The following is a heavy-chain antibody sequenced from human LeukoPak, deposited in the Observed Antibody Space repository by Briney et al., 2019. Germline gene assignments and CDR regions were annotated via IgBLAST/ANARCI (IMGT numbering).Heavy chain of an antibody. CDR1: GFTFDFSSSW. CDR2: ISSSGSTI. D-gene: IGHD3-10*02. CDR3: AELGITMIGGV. J-gene: IGHJ6*04. V-gene: IGHV3-48*03. Sequence: PGGSLRLSCAASGFTFDFSSSWMSWVRQAPGKGLEWVSYISSSGSTIYYADSVKGRFTISRDNAKNSLYLQMNSLRAEDTAVYYCAELGITMIGGVWGKGTTVTISS.